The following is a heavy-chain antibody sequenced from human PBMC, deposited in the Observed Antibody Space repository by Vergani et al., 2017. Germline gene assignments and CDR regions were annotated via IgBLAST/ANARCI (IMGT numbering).Heavy chain of an antibody. Sequence: EVQLVESGGGLVQPGGSLRLSCAASGFTFSSYSMNWVRQAPGKGLEWVSSISSSSSYIYYADSVKGRFTISRDNAKNSLYLQMNSLRAEDTAVYYCARDGSTDYGDYLIYGMDVWGQGTTVTVSS. CDR3: ARDGSTDYGDYLIYGMDV. CDR2: ISSSSSYI. CDR1: GFTFSSYS. J-gene: IGHJ6*02. V-gene: IGHV3-21*01. D-gene: IGHD4-17*01.